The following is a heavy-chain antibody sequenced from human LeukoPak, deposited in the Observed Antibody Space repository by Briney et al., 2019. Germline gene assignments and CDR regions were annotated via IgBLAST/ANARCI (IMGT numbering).Heavy chain of an antibody. D-gene: IGHD3-22*01. CDR2: ISYSGST. CDR3: ARSPPNTMIVVVSFEY. CDR1: GDSISRSHYY. J-gene: IGHJ4*02. V-gene: IGHV4-39*01. Sequence: SETLSLTCSVFGDSISRSHYYWGWIRQPPGKGLEWIGSISYSGSTYYNPSLKSRVTISVDTSKIKFALKLSSVTATDTAVYYCARSPPNTMIVVVSFEYWGQGTLVTVSS.